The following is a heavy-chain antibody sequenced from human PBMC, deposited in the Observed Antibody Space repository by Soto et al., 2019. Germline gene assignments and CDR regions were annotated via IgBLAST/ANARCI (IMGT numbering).Heavy chain of an antibody. Sequence: GGSLRLSCAASGFTFDDYGMSWVRQVPGTGLEWVAGINWNGRTRNYADYVKGRFTISRDTAKNSLYLQMNSLRAEDTALYFCARASPRGRYFDWLIFPLGHWGQGT. V-gene: IGHV3-20*04. CDR1: GFTFDDYG. CDR3: ARASPRGRYFDWLIFPLGH. J-gene: IGHJ4*02. CDR2: INWNGRTR. D-gene: IGHD3-9*01.